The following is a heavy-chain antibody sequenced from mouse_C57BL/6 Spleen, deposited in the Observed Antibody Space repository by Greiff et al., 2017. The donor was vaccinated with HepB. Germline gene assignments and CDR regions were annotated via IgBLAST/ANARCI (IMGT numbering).Heavy chain of an antibody. J-gene: IGHJ2*01. Sequence: VHLVESGAELVKPGASVKISCKASGYAFSSYWMNWVKQRPGKGLEWIGQIYPGDGDTNYNGKFKGKATLTADKSSSTAYMQLSSLTSEDSAVYFCARGGPTGSYFDYWGQGTTLTVSS. V-gene: IGHV1-80*01. CDR1: GYAFSSYW. CDR3: ARGGPTGSYFDY. CDR2: IYPGDGDT. D-gene: IGHD4-1*02.